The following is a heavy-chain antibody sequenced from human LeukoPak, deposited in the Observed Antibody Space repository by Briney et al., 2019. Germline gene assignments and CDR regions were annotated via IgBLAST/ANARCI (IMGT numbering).Heavy chain of an antibody. D-gene: IGHD6-19*01. CDR3: ARIGNYSSGWYDY. CDR2: IDLDDDK. V-gene: IGHV2-70*11. CDR1: GFSLSTSGLC. Sequence: SGPTLVNLTQTLTLTCTFSGFSLSTSGLCLSWIRQPPRNALAWLARIDLDDDKYYSTSLKTRLTISKDTSKNQMVLTMANMDPVDTATYYCARIGNYSSGWYDYWGQGTLVTVSS. J-gene: IGHJ4*02.